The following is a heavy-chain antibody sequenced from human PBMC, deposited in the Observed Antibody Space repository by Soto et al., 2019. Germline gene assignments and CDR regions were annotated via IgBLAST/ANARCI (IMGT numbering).Heavy chain of an antibody. CDR3: ARDTALELLGWHWFDP. CDR1: GYTFTSYD. Sequence: QVQLVQSGAEVKKPGASVKVSCKASGYTFTSYDINWVRQATGQGLEWMGWMNPNSGNTDYAQKFQGRVTMTRNTSISTAYMELSSLRSEDTAVYYCARDTALELLGWHWFDPWGQGTLVTVSS. CDR2: MNPNSGNT. V-gene: IGHV1-8*01. J-gene: IGHJ5*02. D-gene: IGHD1-7*01.